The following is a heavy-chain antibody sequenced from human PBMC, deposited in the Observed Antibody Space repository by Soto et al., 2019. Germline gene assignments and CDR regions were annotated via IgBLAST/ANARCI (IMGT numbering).Heavy chain of an antibody. J-gene: IGHJ3*02. CDR1: GGTFSSYA. D-gene: IGHD3-22*01. Sequence: GASVKVSCKASGGTFSSYAISWVRQAPGQGLEWMGGIIPIFGTANYAQKFQGRVTITADESTSTAYTELSSLRSEDTAVYYCARDYYDTSGYAYDAFDIWGQGTMVTVSS. V-gene: IGHV1-69*13. CDR2: IIPIFGTA. CDR3: ARDYYDTSGYAYDAFDI.